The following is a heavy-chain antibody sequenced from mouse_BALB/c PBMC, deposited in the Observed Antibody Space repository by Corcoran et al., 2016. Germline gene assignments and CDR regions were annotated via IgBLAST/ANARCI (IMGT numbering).Heavy chain of an antibody. CDR3: ARWDWYFDV. Sequence: EVQLQQSGAELVKPGASVKLSCTASGFNIRDTYMHWVKQRPEQGLEWSGRIDPANGNTKYDPKFQGKATITADTSSNTAYLQLSSLTSEGTAVYYWARWDWYFDVWGAGTTVTVSS. J-gene: IGHJ1*01. CDR2: IDPANGNT. V-gene: IGHV14-3*02. CDR1: GFNIRDTY.